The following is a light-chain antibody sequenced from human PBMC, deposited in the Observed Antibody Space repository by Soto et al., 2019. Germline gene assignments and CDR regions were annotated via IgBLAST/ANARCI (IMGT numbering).Light chain of an antibody. CDR1: QSVRSSY. CDR2: GAS. V-gene: IGKV3-20*01. CDR3: QQYGSSPLT. J-gene: IGKJ4*01. Sequence: EIVLTQSPGTLSLSPGERATLFCRASQSVRSSYLAWYQQKPGQAPRLLIYGASRRATGIPDRFTGSGSGADFALTISRLEPEEFAVYYCQQYGSSPLTFGGGTKVDIK.